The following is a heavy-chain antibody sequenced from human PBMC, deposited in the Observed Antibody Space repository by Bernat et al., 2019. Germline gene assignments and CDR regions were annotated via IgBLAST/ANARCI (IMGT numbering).Heavy chain of an antibody. D-gene: IGHD6-19*01. V-gene: IGHV3-30-3*01. CDR2: ISYDGSNK. Sequence: QVQLVESGGGVVQPGRSLRLSCAASGFTFSSYVMHWVRQAPGKGLEWVAVISYDGSNKYYADSVKGRFTISRDNSKNTLYLQMNSLRAEDTAVYYCARESVAGTLYYFDYWGQGTLVTVSS. CDR1: GFTFSSYV. CDR3: ARESVAGTLYYFDY. J-gene: IGHJ4*02.